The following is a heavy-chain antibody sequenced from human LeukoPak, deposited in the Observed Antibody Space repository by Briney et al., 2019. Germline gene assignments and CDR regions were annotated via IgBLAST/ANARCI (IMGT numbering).Heavy chain of an antibody. Sequence: ASVKVSCKASGYTFTNRGISWVRQAPGQGLEWMGWISTYTGDTNFVQNFQGRVTLTTDTTTSTAYMELRSLRSDDTAVYYCARESGGNTMAGDYWGQGTLATVSS. D-gene: IGHD2-15*01. V-gene: IGHV1-18*01. J-gene: IGHJ4*02. CDR2: ISTYTGDT. CDR1: GYTFTNRG. CDR3: ARESGGNTMAGDY.